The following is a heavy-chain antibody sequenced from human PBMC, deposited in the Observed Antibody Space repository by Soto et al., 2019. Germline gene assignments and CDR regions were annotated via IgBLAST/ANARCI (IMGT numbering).Heavy chain of an antibody. CDR1: GGSLSSYY. D-gene: IGHD4-17*01. Sequence: SETLSLTCPVSGGSLSSYYWSWIRQPPGKGLEWIGYIYYSGSTNYNPSLKSRVTISVDTSKSQLSLKLSSVTAADTAVYYCARRYGYYFDYWGQGTLVTVSS. J-gene: IGHJ4*02. CDR2: IYYSGST. V-gene: IGHV4-59*08. CDR3: ARRYGYYFDY.